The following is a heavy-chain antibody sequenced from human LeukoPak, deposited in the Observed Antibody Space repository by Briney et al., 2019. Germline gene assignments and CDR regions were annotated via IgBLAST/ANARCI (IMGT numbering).Heavy chain of an antibody. J-gene: IGHJ4*02. CDR1: GFTFSSYS. V-gene: IGHV3-21*01. CDR2: ISSSSGYI. Sequence: GGSLRLSCAASGFTFSSYSMNWVRQAPGKGLGWVSSISSSSGYIYYADSVKGRFTISRDNAKNSLYLQMNSLRAEDTAVYYCARVMTTVGKTDYWGQGTLVTVSS. CDR3: ARVMTTVGKTDY. D-gene: IGHD4-23*01.